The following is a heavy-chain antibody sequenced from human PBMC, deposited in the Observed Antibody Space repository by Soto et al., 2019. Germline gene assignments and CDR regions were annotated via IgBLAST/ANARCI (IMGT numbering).Heavy chain of an antibody. Sequence: QVQLVQSGAEVKKPGSSVKVSCKASGGTFSSYAISWVRQAPGQGLEWMGGIIPIFGTANYAQQFQGRVTITADESTSTAYLELRRLRSEDTAVYYCARDGDYGDYLGYWGQGTLVTVSS. D-gene: IGHD4-17*01. CDR1: GGTFSSYA. CDR2: IIPIFGTA. CDR3: ARDGDYGDYLGY. V-gene: IGHV1-69*01. J-gene: IGHJ4*02.